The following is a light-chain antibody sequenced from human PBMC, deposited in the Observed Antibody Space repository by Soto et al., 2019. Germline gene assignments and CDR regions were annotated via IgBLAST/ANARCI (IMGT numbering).Light chain of an antibody. CDR1: QTIANY. V-gene: IGKV1-39*01. J-gene: IGKJ1*01. CDR2: AAS. CDR3: QQRYNTPRT. Sequence: DIQMTQAPSSLPASVGDRVTITCRASQTIANYLNWYQQKPGKAPNLLISAASTFQSWVPSRFSGSGGGTDFTLTITSLQPEDFATYYCQQRYNTPRTFGQGTKVDIK.